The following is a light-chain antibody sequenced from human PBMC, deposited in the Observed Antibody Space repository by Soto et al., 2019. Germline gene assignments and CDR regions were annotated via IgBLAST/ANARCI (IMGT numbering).Light chain of an antibody. V-gene: IGKV3-11*01. J-gene: IGKJ5*01. CDR2: DAS. CDR1: QSVRTY. Sequence: EVVLTQSPATLALSPLERATLSGRASQSVRTYLAWYQQKPGQVPRLLIHDASSRATGIPARFSGSGSGTDFTLTISSLEPEDFAVYYCQQRTNWTSSTFGQGTRLEIK. CDR3: QQRTNWTSST.